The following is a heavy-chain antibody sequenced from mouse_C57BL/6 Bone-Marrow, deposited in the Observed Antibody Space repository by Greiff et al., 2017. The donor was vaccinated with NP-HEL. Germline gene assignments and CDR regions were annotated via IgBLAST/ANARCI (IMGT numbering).Heavy chain of an antibody. CDR1: GFTFSSYG. CDR2: ISSGGSYN. D-gene: IGHD2-5*01. CDR3: ARHYYSNYFDY. V-gene: IGHV5-6*01. Sequence: EVKVVESGGDLVKPGGSLKLSCAASGFTFSSYGMSWVRQTPDKRLEWVATISSGGSYNYYPDSVKGRFTISRDIAKNTLYLQMSSLNSEDTAMYYCARHYYSNYFDYWGQGTTLTVSS. J-gene: IGHJ2*01.